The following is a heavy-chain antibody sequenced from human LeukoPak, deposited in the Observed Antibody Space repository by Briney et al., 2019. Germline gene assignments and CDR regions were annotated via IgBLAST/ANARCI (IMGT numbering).Heavy chain of an antibody. CDR3: VRDATTRPAFDI. J-gene: IGHJ3*02. CDR1: GFTFSSYW. Sequence: GGSLRLSCAASGFTFSSYWMHWVRQAPGKGLVWVSRINSDGSSTSYADSVKGRFTISRDNAKNTLYLQMNSLRAEDTAVYYCVRDATTRPAFDIWGQGTMVTVSS. D-gene: IGHD5-12*01. CDR2: INSDGSST. V-gene: IGHV3-74*01.